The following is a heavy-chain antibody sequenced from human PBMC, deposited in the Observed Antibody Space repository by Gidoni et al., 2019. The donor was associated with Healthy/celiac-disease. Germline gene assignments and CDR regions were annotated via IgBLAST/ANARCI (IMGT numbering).Heavy chain of an antibody. CDR1: GGTFSSYA. J-gene: IGHJ6*03. CDR2: IIPIFGTA. V-gene: IGHV1-69*06. Sequence: VQLVQSGAEVNKPGSSVNVSCKASGGTFSSYAIIWVRQAPGQGLECMGGIIPIFGTADYAQKFQGRVTISADKSTSTAYMELRSMRAEDTAVYDCARESYYMDVWAKGTTVTVSS. CDR3: ARESYYMDV.